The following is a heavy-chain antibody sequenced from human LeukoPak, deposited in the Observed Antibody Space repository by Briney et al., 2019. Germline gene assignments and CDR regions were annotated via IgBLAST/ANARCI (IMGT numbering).Heavy chain of an antibody. CDR3: AQGGWYSDYYYYYMDV. CDR2: ISGSGGST. V-gene: IGHV3-23*01. Sequence: PGGSLRLSCAASGFTFSSYAMSWVRQAPGKGLEWVSAISGSGGSTYYADSVKGRFTISRDNSKNTLYLQMNSLRAEDTAVYYCAQGGWYSDYYYYYMDVWGKGTTVTVSS. J-gene: IGHJ6*03. CDR1: GFTFSSYA. D-gene: IGHD6-19*01.